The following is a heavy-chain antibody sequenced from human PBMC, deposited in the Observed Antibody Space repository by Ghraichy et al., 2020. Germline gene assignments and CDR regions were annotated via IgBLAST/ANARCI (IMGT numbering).Heavy chain of an antibody. CDR2: INPDGAGT. CDR1: GYTFMDYY. J-gene: IGHJ4*02. Sequence: ASVKVSCKASGYTFMDYYIHWVRQAPGQGLEWMGWINPDGAGTNYAQKFQGRVTLTRDTSISTAYMELSSLRSDDTAVYFCVRQWPELDDSWGQGTLLTVSS. D-gene: IGHD6-19*01. V-gene: IGHV1-2*02. CDR3: VRQWPELDDS.